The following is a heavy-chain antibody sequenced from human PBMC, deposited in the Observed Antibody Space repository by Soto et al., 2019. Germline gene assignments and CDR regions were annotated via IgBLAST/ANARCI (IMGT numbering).Heavy chain of an antibody. CDR2: INHSGST. J-gene: IGHJ6*02. D-gene: IGHD3-16*01. V-gene: IGHV4-34*01. CDR3: ARIAGGYYYYYGMDV. Sequence: SETLSLTCAVYGGSFSGYYWSWIRQPPGKGLEWIGEINHSGSTNYNPSLKSRVTISVDTSKNKFSLKLSSVTAADTAVSYCARIAGGYYYYYGMDVWGQGTTVTVSS. CDR1: GGSFSGYY.